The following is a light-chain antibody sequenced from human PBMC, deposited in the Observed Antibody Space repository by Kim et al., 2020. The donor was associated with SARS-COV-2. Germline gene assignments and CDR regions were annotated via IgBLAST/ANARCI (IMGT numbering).Light chain of an antibody. J-gene: IGKJ1*01. CDR2: GAS. V-gene: IGKV3-15*01. CDR3: QQYHNRRRT. Sequence: EIVMPQSPATLSVSPGERATLSCRASQSVSSNLAWYQQKPGQAPRLLIYGASTRATDIPARFSGSESGTEFTLTISGLQSEDFAVYYCQQYHNRRRTFGQGAKV. CDR1: QSVSSN.